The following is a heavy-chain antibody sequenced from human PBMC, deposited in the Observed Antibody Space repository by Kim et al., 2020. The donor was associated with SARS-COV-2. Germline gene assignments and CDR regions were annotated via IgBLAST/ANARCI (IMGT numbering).Heavy chain of an antibody. CDR3: AKSSQPYYYWLDY. J-gene: IGHJ4*02. V-gene: IGHV3-23*01. D-gene: IGHD3-9*01. Sequence: ANSVKGRFPISRATSKHTQYLQMTSLGAEDTAVYYCAKSSQPYYYWLDYWGPGTLVTVSS.